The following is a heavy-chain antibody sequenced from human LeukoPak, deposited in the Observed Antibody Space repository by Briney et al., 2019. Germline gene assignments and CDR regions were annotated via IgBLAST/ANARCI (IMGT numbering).Heavy chain of an antibody. CDR1: GFSFDDDA. Sequence: GGSLRLSCTASGFSFDDDAMHWVRQVPGQGLEWVSLITGNGDRTYYADSVKDRFTISRDNSKNSLSLQMNSLRIEDTALYYCAKGGTSAYYPLDSWGQGTLVTVSS. D-gene: IGHD3-22*01. J-gene: IGHJ4*02. V-gene: IGHV3-43*02. CDR3: AKGGTSAYYPLDS. CDR2: ITGNGDRT.